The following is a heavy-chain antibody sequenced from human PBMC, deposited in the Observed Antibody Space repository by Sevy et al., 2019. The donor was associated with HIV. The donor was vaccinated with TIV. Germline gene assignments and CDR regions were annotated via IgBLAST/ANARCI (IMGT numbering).Heavy chain of an antibody. D-gene: IGHD2-21*02. CDR2: ISGSGGST. Sequence: GGSLRLSCAASGFTFSSYAMSWVRQAPGKGLEWVSAISGSGGSTYYADSVKGRFTISRDNSKNTLYLQMNSLRAEDTAVYYCARLESCGGDCYYFDSWGQGALVTVSS. J-gene: IGHJ4*02. CDR1: GFTFSSYA. V-gene: IGHV3-23*01. CDR3: ARLESCGGDCYYFDS.